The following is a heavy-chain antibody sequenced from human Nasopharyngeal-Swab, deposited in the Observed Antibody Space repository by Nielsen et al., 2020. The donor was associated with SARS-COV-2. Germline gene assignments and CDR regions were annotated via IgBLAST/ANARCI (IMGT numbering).Heavy chain of an antibody. Sequence: SETLSLTCTVSGGSISSYYWSWIRQPPGKGLEWIGRMYTSGSTTYNPSLKSRVTISVDTSKNQLSLKLSSVTAADTAVYYCARDRGWYVDYWGQGTLVTVSS. CDR1: GGSISSYY. D-gene: IGHD3-10*01. J-gene: IGHJ4*02. V-gene: IGHV4-4*08. CDR3: ARDRGWYVDY. CDR2: MYTSGST.